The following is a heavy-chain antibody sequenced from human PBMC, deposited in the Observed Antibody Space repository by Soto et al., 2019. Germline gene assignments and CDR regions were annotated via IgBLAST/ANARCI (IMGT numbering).Heavy chain of an antibody. V-gene: IGHV1-2*02. CDR1: GYTFTASY. Sequence: QVQLVQSGAELKKPGASVKVSCKASGYTFTASYIHWVRQAPGQGLEWMGCINPDSGITNYARKFQGRVTLTGDTSISTAYMELNTLRSDASALYYCVRDTGRSFASVRFDAWGQGTLVTVSS. CDR3: VRDTGRSFASVRFDA. D-gene: IGHD3-16*01. CDR2: INPDSGIT. J-gene: IGHJ4*02.